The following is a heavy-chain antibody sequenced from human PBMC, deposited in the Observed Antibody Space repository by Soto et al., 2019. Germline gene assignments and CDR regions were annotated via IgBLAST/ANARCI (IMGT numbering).Heavy chain of an antibody. V-gene: IGHV4-34*01. CDR3: ARTYYDILTGYYKWSDY. Sequence: PSETLSLTCAVYGGSFSGYYWSWIRQPPGKGLEWIGEINHSGSTNYNPSLKSRVTISVDTSKNQFSLKLSSVTAADTAVYYCARTYYDILTGYYKWSDYWGQGTLVTVSS. J-gene: IGHJ4*02. D-gene: IGHD3-9*01. CDR2: INHSGST. CDR1: GGSFSGYY.